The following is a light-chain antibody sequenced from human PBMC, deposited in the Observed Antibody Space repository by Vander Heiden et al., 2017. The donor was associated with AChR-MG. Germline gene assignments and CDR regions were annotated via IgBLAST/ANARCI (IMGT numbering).Light chain of an antibody. Sequence: HRVLTQSPPAAASLGAAVKLTSALSRGYTSYSIAWHQQQPETGPRLLRMVISDGSHSKGDGIPERISGSSSGAARSPIIPSLQSEDDACEHRQNWRTGSLVVGTGTKVTVL. CDR1: RGYTSYS. J-gene: IGLJ1*01. V-gene: IGLV4-69*02. CDR2: VISDGSH. CDR3: QNWRTGSLV.